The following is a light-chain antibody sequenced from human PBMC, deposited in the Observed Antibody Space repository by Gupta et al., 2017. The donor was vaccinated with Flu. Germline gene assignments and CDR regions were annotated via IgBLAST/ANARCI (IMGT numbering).Light chain of an antibody. V-gene: IGLV3-10*01. Sequence: SYELTQPPSVSVSPGQTVRITCSGDALPQKFVYWYQQKSGQAPVLVIYEDSERPSGIPERISGSSSGTMATLIISGAQVDDEADYYCYSTDGTDNQVGTFGGGTKLTVL. CDR1: ALPQKF. CDR2: EDS. CDR3: YSTDGTDNQVGT. J-gene: IGLJ2*01.